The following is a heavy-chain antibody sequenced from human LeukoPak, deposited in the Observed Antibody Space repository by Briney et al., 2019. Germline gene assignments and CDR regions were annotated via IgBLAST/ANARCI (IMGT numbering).Heavy chain of an antibody. J-gene: IGHJ6*03. D-gene: IGHD6-13*01. V-gene: IGHV4-39*07. CDR1: GGSISSSSYY. CDR2: IYYSGST. Sequence: SETLSLTCTVSGGSISSSSYYWGWIRQPPGKGLEWIGSIYYSGSTYYNPSLKSRVTISVDTSKNQFSLKLSSVTAADTAVYYCARDGYSSSWGAYYYYYYMDVWGKGTTVTISS. CDR3: ARDGYSSSWGAYYYYYYMDV.